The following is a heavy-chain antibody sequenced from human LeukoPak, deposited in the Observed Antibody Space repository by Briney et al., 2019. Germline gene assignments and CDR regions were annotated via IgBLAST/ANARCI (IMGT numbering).Heavy chain of an antibody. D-gene: IGHD4-17*01. V-gene: IGHV3-53*01. Sequence: PGGSLRLSCAASGFIVSSNYMSWVRQAPGKGLEWVSVIYGGGSTYYADSVKGRFTISRDNSKDTLYMQLNSPRAEDTAVYFCAKGQTTVMAFDVWGQGTMVSVSS. CDR2: IYGGGST. CDR3: AKGQTTVMAFDV. J-gene: IGHJ3*01. CDR1: GFIVSSNY.